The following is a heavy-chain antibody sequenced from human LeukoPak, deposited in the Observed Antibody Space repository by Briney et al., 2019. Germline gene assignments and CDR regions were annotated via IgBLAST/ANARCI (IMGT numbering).Heavy chain of an antibody. V-gene: IGHV4-61*01. J-gene: IGHJ4*02. CDR3: AREGLQYDY. D-gene: IGHD4-11*01. Sequence: PSETLSLTCTVSGGSVSSGSYYRSWIRQPPGKGLEWIGYIYYSGSTNYNPSLKSRVTISVDTSKNQFSLKLSSVTAADTAVYYCAREGLQYDYWGQGTLVTVSS. CDR1: GGSVSSGSYY. CDR2: IYYSGST.